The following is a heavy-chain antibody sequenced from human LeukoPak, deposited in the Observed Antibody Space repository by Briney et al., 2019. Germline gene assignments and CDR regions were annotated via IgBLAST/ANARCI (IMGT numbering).Heavy chain of an antibody. D-gene: IGHD4-11*01. CDR3: ARSDELYSNYDY. CDR1: GGSISSYY. V-gene: IGHV4-59*01. Sequence: SETLSLTCTVSGGSISSYYWSWIRQPPGKGLEWIGYIYYGGSTNYNPSLKSRATISVDTSKNQFSLKLSSVTAADTAVYYCARSDELYSNYDYWGQGTLVTVSS. CDR2: IYYGGST. J-gene: IGHJ4*02.